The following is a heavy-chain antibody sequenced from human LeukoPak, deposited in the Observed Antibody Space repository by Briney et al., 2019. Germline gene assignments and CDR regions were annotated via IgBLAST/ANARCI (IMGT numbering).Heavy chain of an antibody. CDR3: ARDLKCSSTSCYQYYYYGMDV. V-gene: IGHV4-34*01. D-gene: IGHD2-2*01. J-gene: IGHJ6*02. CDR2: VTHSGSI. Sequence: PSETLSLTCAVYGGSFSGYYWSWIRQPPGKGLEWIGEVTHSGSINYNPSLKSRVTISGDTSKNQFSLKLSSVTAADTAVYYCARDLKCSSTSCYQYYYYGMDVWGQGTTVTVSS. CDR1: GGSFSGYY.